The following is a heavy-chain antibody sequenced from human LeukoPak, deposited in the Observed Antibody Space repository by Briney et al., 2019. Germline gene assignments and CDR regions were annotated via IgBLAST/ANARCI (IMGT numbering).Heavy chain of an antibody. CDR3: ARQPLGYCSSTSCYTDAFDL. CDR2: INHSGST. D-gene: IGHD2-2*02. V-gene: IGHV4-38-2*01. CDR1: GYSISSGYY. Sequence: PSETLSLTCAVSGYSISSGYYWSWIRQPPVKGLEWIGDINHSGSTYYNPSLKSRVTISVDTSKNQFSLKLSSVTAADTAVYYCARQPLGYCSSTSCYTDAFDLWGQGTMVTVSS. J-gene: IGHJ3*01.